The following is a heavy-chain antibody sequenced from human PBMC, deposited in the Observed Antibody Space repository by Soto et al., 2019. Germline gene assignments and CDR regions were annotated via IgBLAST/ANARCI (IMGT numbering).Heavy chain of an antibody. CDR1: GFTFSSYG. J-gene: IGHJ3*02. D-gene: IGHD3-9*01. V-gene: IGHV3-30*18. CDR2: ISYDGSNK. CDR3: ANVLRYFDGPVGAFDI. Sequence: GGSLRLSCAASGFTFSSYGMHWVRQAPGKGLEWVAVISYDGSNKYYADSVKGRFTISRDNSKNTLYLQMNSLRAEDTAVYYCANVLRYFDGPVGAFDIWGQGTMVTVSS.